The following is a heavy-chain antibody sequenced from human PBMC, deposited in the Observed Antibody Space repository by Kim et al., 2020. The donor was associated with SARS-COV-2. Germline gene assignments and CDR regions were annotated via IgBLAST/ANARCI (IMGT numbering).Heavy chain of an antibody. CDR1: GFTVSSNY. V-gene: IGHV3-66*01. J-gene: IGHJ3*02. D-gene: IGHD2-21*02. CDR3: ARAKSYCGGDCYLDAFDI. Sequence: GGSLRLSCAASGFTVSSNYMSWVRQAPGKGLEWVSVIYSGGSTYYADSVKGRFTISRDNSKNTLYLQMNSLRAEDTAVYYCARAKSYCGGDCYLDAFDIWGQGTMVTVSS. CDR2: IYSGGST.